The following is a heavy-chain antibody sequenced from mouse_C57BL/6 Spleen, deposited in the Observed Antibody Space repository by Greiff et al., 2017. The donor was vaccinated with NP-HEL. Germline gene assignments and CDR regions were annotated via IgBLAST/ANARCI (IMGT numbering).Heavy chain of an antibody. V-gene: IGHV5S21*01. D-gene: IGHD1-1*01. CDR3: ALVATGAMDY. CDR1: GFTFSSYA. J-gene: IGHJ4*01. Sequence: EVKVVESGEGLVKPGGSLKLSCAASGFTFSSYAMSWVRQTPEKRLEWVAYISSGGDYIYYADPVQGRFTISSYNARNTLYLHMSRLKSEDTAMYYCALVATGAMDYWGQGTSVTVSS. CDR2: ISSGGDYI.